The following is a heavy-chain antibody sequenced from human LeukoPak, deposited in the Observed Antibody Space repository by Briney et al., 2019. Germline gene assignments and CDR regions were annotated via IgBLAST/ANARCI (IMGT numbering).Heavy chain of an antibody. Sequence: SETLSLTCAVYGGSFSGYYWSWIRQPPGKGLEWIGEINHSGSTNYNPSLKSRVTISVDTSKNQFYLKLSSVSAADTAVYYCARGDYDSLTGYYPFDYWGQGTLVTVSS. J-gene: IGHJ4*02. CDR2: INHSGST. V-gene: IGHV4-34*01. D-gene: IGHD3-9*01. CDR1: GGSFSGYY. CDR3: ARGDYDSLTGYYPFDY.